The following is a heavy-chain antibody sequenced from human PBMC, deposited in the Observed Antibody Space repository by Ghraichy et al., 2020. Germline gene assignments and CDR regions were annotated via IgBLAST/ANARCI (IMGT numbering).Heavy chain of an antibody. Sequence: SETLSLTCTVSGGSVNSGSYYWSWIRQPPGKGLEWIGYIYYSGSTNYNPSLKSRVTISVDTSKNQFSLKLSSVTAADTAVYFCARGLIPIYSYGTYYFDYWGQGTLVTVSS. J-gene: IGHJ4*02. CDR3: ARGLIPIYSYGTYYFDY. CDR2: IYYSGST. CDR1: GGSVNSGSYY. V-gene: IGHV4-61*01. D-gene: IGHD2-15*01.